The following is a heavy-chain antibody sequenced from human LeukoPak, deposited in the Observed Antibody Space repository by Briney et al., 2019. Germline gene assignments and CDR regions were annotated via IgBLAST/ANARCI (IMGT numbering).Heavy chain of an antibody. D-gene: IGHD5-18*01. CDR1: GFTFSSYS. CDR2: ISSSSSSYI. J-gene: IGHJ4*02. CDR3: ARDGGFAAMVSD. Sequence: GGSLRLSCAASGFTFSSYSMNWVRQAPGKGLEWVSSISSSSSSYIYYADSVKGRFTISRDNAKNSLYLQMNSLRAEDTAVYYCARDGGFAAMVSDWGQGTLVTVSS. V-gene: IGHV3-21*01.